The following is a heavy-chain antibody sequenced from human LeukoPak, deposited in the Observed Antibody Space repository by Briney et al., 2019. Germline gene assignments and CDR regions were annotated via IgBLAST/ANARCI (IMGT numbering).Heavy chain of an antibody. V-gene: IGHV3-43D*03. D-gene: IGHD3-10*01. Sequence: GGSLRLSCAASGFTFDDYAMHWVRQAPGKGLEWVSLISWDGSTTSYADSVKGRFTISRDNSKDSLYLQMSSLRAEDTALYYCAKKAIGLYFDFWGQGTLVTVSS. CDR1: GFTFDDYA. CDR3: AKKAIGLYFDF. CDR2: ISWDGSTT. J-gene: IGHJ4*02.